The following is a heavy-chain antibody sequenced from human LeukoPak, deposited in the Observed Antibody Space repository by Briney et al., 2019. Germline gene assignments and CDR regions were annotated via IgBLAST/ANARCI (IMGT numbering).Heavy chain of an antibody. D-gene: IGHD4-23*01. J-gene: IGHJ4*02. CDR3: AHCDYDGNAGPYDH. Sequence: GGSLRLSCAASGFTFSGYATSWVRQAPGKGLEWVSAITRGGEVTYYADSVKGRFSISRDNSKNTLYLQMSSLRGEDTAIYYCAHCDYDGNAGPYDHWGQGTLVTVSA. CDR2: ITRGGEVT. CDR1: GFTFSGYA. V-gene: IGHV3-23*01.